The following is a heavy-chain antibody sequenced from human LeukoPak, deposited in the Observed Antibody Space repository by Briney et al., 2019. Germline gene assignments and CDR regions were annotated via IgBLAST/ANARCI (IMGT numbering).Heavy chain of an antibody. CDR3: ARDQSVSSSWWGPFDP. J-gene: IGHJ5*02. V-gene: IGHV3-30-3*01. CDR1: GVTFSSYA. D-gene: IGHD6-13*01. Sequence: PGETLTLSCAASGVTFSSYARHWIRQAPGKGLEWVAVISYDGSNKYYAYSVKGLFTISRDNSKNTLYLQMKSLRAEDRAVYCCARDQSVSSSWWGPFDPWGPGTLVTVSS. CDR2: ISYDGSNK.